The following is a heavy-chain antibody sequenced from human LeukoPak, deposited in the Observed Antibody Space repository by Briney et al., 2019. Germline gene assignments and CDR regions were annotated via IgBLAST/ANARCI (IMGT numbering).Heavy chain of an antibody. D-gene: IGHD6-19*01. CDR2: ISSSSSYI. V-gene: IGHV3-21*01. J-gene: IGHJ4*02. CDR3: AREGSGVAGHFDY. Sequence: AGGSLRLSCAASGFTFSSYRMNWVRRAPGKGLEWVSSISSSSSYIYYADSVKGRFTISRDNAKNSLYLQMNSLRAEDTAVYYCAREGSGVAGHFDYWGQGSLVTVSS. CDR1: GFTFSSYR.